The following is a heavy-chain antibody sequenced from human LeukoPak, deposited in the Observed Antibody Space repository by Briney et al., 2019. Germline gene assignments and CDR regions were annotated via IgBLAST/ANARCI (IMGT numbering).Heavy chain of an antibody. CDR1: GFAFSSYA. CDR3: AKRSYYYDSSGIGGYFDY. CDR2: ISGSGGST. D-gene: IGHD3-22*01. Sequence: PGESLRLSCAASGFAFSSYAMNWVRQAPGKGLQWVSAISGSGGSTYYADSVKGRFTISRDNSKNTLYLQMNSLRAEDTAVYYCAKRSYYYDSSGIGGYFDYWGQGTLVTVSS. J-gene: IGHJ4*02. V-gene: IGHV3-23*01.